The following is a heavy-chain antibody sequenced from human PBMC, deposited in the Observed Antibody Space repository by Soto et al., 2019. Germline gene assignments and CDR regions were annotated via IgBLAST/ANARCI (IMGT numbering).Heavy chain of an antibody. D-gene: IGHD1-26*01. CDR2: ISYDGSNE. CDR3: AKATYSGGYFSDY. CDR1: GFSFSSYG. V-gene: IGHV3-30*18. J-gene: IGHJ4*02. Sequence: QVQLVESGGGVVQPGRSLRLSCAASGFSFSSYGLHWVRQAPGKGLEWVAAISYDGSNEYYADSVKGRFTISRDNSKNTLYLQMNRLRAEETAVYYCAKATYSGGYFSDYWGQGTLVTVSS.